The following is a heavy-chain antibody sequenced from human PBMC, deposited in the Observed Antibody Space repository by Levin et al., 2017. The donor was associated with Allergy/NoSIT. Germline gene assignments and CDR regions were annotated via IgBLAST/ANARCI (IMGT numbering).Heavy chain of an antibody. CDR3: ARQRYYYYYMDV. CDR2: IYYSGST. Sequence: SQTLSLTCTVSGDSISSYYWSWIRQPPGKGLEWIGYIYYSGSTNYNPSLKSRVTISVDTSKSQFSLKLNSVTAADTAVYYCARQRYYYYYMDVWGKGTTVTVSS. D-gene: IGHD1-14*01. CDR1: GDSISSYY. V-gene: IGHV4-59*08. J-gene: IGHJ6*03.